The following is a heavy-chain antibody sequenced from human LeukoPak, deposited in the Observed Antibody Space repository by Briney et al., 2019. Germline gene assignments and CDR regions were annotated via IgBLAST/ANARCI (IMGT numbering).Heavy chain of an antibody. D-gene: IGHD1-26*01. V-gene: IGHV1-69*04. Sequence: SVKVSCKASGGTFSSYAMNWVRQAPGQGLEWVARIIPLLGITNHAQKLQGRVTVTADTSTNTAYMELSSLISDDTAVYYCARWTVGATTSDAFDIWGQGTMVTVSS. CDR1: GGTFSSYA. CDR3: ARWTVGATTSDAFDI. CDR2: IIPLLGIT. J-gene: IGHJ3*02.